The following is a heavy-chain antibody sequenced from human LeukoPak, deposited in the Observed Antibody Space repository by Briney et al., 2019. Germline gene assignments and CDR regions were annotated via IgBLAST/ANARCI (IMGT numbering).Heavy chain of an antibody. J-gene: IGHJ1*01. CDR1: GFTFSSYA. D-gene: IGHD6-19*01. Sequence: GRSLRLSCAASGFTFSSYAMHWVRQAPGKGLEWVAVISYDRSNKYYADSVKGRFTISRDNSKNTLYLQMNSLRAEDTAVYYCARVGSGWEEYFQHWGQGTLVTVSS. CDR3: ARVGSGWEEYFQH. CDR2: ISYDRSNK. V-gene: IGHV3-30*04.